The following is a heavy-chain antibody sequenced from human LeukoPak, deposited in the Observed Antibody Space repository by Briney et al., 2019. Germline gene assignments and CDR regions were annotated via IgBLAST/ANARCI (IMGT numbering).Heavy chain of an antibody. CDR1: GGSISSYY. D-gene: IGHD3-3*01. V-gene: IGHV4-59*01. CDR2: IYYSGST. J-gene: IGHJ4*02. Sequence: SETLSLTCTVSGGSISSYYWSWIRQPPGEGLEWIGYIYYSGSTNYNPSLKSRVTISVDTSKNQFSLKLSSVTAADTAVYYCGRGGGGSPVFGVVIAYFDYWGQGTLVTVSS. CDR3: GRGGGGSPVFGVVIAYFDY.